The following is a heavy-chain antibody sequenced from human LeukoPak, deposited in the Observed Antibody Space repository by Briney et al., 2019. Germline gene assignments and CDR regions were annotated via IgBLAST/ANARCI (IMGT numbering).Heavy chain of an antibody. V-gene: IGHV4-61*02. Sequence: SETLSLTCTVSGGSISSGSYYWSWIRQPAGKGLEWIGRIYTSGSTNYNPSLKSRVTISVDTSKNQFSLKLSSVTAADTAVYYCARDDSSGYYSGSRYFDLWGRGTLVTVSS. CDR2: IYTSGST. D-gene: IGHD3-22*01. CDR1: GGSISSGSYY. J-gene: IGHJ2*01. CDR3: ARDDSSGYYSGSRYFDL.